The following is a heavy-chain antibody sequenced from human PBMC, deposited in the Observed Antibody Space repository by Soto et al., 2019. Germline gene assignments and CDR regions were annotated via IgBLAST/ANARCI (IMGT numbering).Heavy chain of an antibody. CDR3: AREGDSSGWTTSFDY. V-gene: IGHV3-33*01. CDR1: GFTFSSYG. J-gene: IGHJ4*02. Sequence: GGSLRLTCAASGFTFSSYGMHWVRQAPGKGLEWVAVIWYDGSNKYYADSVKGRFTISRDNSKNTLYLQMNSLRAEDTAVYYCAREGDSSGWTTSFDYWGQGTLVTVS. CDR2: IWYDGSNK. D-gene: IGHD6-19*01.